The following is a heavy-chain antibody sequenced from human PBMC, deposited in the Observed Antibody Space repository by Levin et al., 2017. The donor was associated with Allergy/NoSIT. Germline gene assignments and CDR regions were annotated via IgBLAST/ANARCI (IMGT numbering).Heavy chain of an antibody. Sequence: SETLSLTCTVSGGSISSYYWSWIRQPPGKGLEWIGYIYYSGSTNYNPSLKSRVTISVDTSKNQFSLKLSSVTAADTAVYYCARVGPGGDWYFDRWGRGTLVTVSS. V-gene: IGHV4-59*01. CDR2: IYYSGST. J-gene: IGHJ2*01. D-gene: IGHD4-17*01. CDR1: GGSISSYY. CDR3: ARVGPGGDWYFDR.